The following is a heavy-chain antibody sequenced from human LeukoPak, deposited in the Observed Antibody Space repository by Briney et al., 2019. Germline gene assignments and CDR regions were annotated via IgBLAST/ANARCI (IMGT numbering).Heavy chain of an antibody. D-gene: IGHD3-22*01. CDR1: GLTFSDYY. V-gene: IGHV3-11*01. CDR3: ARVREDYDSSGYFFDY. Sequence: PGGSLRLSCAASGLTFSDYYMSWIRQVPGKGLEWVSYISSSGSTIYYADSVKGRFTISRDNAKNSLYLQMNSLRAEDTAVYYCARVREDYDSSGYFFDYWGQGTLVTVSS. CDR2: ISSSGSTI. J-gene: IGHJ4*02.